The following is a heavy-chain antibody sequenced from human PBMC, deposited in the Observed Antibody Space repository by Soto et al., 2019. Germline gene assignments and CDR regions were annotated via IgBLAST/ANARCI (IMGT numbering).Heavy chain of an antibody. CDR1: GFTFSSYA. CDR3: ARDLRGYSGYDY. Sequence: GESLKISCAASGFTFSSYAMHWVRQAPGKGLEWVAVISYDGSNKYYADSVKGRFTISRDNSKNTLYLQMNSLRAEDTAVYYCARDLRGYSGYDYWGQGTLVTVSS. D-gene: IGHD5-12*01. V-gene: IGHV3-30-3*01. J-gene: IGHJ4*02. CDR2: ISYDGSNK.